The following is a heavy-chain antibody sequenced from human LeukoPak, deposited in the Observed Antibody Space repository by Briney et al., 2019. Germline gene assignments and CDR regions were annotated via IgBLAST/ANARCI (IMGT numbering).Heavy chain of an antibody. CDR3: ASPFDSGSTSWGFDP. J-gene: IGHJ5*02. CDR2: IIPILGIA. D-gene: IGHD1-26*01. CDR1: GGTFSSYA. Sequence: GASVKVSCKASGGTFSSYAISWVRQAPGQGLEWMGRIIPILGIANYAQKFQGRVTITADKSTSTAYMELSSLRSEDTAVYYCASPFDSGSTSWGFDPWGQGTLVTVSS. V-gene: IGHV1-69*04.